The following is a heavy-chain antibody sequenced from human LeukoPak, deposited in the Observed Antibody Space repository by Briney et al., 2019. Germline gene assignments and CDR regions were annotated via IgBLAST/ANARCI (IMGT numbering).Heavy chain of an antibody. D-gene: IGHD6-13*01. V-gene: IGHV3-33*01. J-gene: IGHJ4*02. CDR2: IWYDGSNK. CDR3: ARDPPGIAASVSGG. CDR1: GFTFSNYG. Sequence: PGRSLRLSCAASGFTFSNYGMHWVRQAPGKGLEWVAVIWYDGSNKYYADSVKGRFTISRDNSKNTLYLQMSSLRVEDTAVYYCARDPPGIAASVSGGWGQGILVTVSS.